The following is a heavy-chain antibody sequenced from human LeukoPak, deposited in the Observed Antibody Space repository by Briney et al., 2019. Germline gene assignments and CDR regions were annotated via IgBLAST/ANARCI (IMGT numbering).Heavy chain of an antibody. CDR2: IIPIFGTA. CDR1: GGTFSSYA. J-gene: IGHJ6*03. D-gene: IGHD2-8*01. V-gene: IGHV1-69*05. Sequence: PLASVKVSCKASGGTFSSYAISWVRQAPGQGLEWMGGIIPIFGTANYAQKFQGRVTITTDESTSTAYMELSSLRSEDTAVYYCASCTNGVCPYYYYYYMDVWGKGTTVTVSS. CDR3: ASCTNGVCPYYYYYYMDV.